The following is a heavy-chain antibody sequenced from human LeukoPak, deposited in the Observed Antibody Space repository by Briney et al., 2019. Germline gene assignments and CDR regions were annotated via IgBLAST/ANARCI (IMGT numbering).Heavy chain of an antibody. Sequence: ASVKVSCKASGYTLTSYYMHWVRQAPGQGLEWMGIINPSGGSTSYAQKFQGRVTMTRDMSTSTVYMELSSLRSEDTAVYYCARDRRYGYYDFLSSGDYYYYYMDVWGKGTTVTVSS. D-gene: IGHD3-3*01. V-gene: IGHV1-46*01. CDR1: GYTLTSYY. CDR2: INPSGGST. J-gene: IGHJ6*03. CDR3: ARDRRYGYYDFLSSGDYYYYYMDV.